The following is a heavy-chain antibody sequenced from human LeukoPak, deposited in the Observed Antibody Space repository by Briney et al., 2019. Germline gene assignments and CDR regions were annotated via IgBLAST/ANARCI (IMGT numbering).Heavy chain of an antibody. J-gene: IGHJ3*02. Sequence: GGSLRLSCAASGFNFTNYNMNWVRQAPGKGLEWVSSIHSSSGSIYYADSLKGRFTISRDNAKNSLYLQMNSLRDEDTAVYYCARGGGDIWGQGTMVTVSS. CDR1: GFNFTNYN. CDR3: ARGGGDI. V-gene: IGHV3-21*01. D-gene: IGHD6-25*01. CDR2: IHSSSGSI.